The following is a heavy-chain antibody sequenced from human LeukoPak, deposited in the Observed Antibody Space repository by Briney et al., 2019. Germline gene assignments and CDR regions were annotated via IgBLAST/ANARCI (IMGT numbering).Heavy chain of an antibody. CDR1: GFTFSSYW. CDR3: ASGDDFDM. J-gene: IGHJ3*02. V-gene: IGHV3-7*01. Sequence: GGSLGLSCAVSGFTFSSYWMSWVRQAPGKGLEWVANIKQDGSEKYYVDSVKGRFTISRDNAKNSLYLQMSSLRAEDTAVYYCASGDDFDMWGQGTMVTVSS. CDR2: IKQDGSEK.